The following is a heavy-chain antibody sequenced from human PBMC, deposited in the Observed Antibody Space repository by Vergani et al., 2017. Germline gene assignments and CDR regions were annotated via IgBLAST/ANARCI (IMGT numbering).Heavy chain of an antibody. J-gene: IGHJ6*03. D-gene: IGHD2-8*02. CDR1: GFTFSTYA. CDR2: ISDSGSRS. Sequence: EVQLLDSGGGLVQPGGSLRLSCAASGFTFSTYAMRWVRQAPGKGLEWVSAISDSGSRSYYADSAKGRFIISRDNSKSTLFLQMNSLRVEDMAVYYCARDRGDWRYSRYFYNYYMDVWGKGTTVTVSS. V-gene: IGHV3-23*01. CDR3: ARDRGDWRYSRYFYNYYMDV.